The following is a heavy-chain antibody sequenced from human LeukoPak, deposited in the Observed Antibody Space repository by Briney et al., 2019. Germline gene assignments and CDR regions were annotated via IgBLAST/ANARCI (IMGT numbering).Heavy chain of an antibody. CDR3: ARVIVSGHYDAFDM. V-gene: IGHV3-53*01. CDR2: IYSGGST. CDR1: GFTVSSNY. J-gene: IGHJ3*02. D-gene: IGHD3-3*01. Sequence: PGGSLRLSCAASGFTVSSNYMSWVRQAPGKGLEWVSIIYSGGSTYYADSVKGRFTISRDNSKNTLWLQMNSLRAEDTAVYHCARVIVSGHYDAFDMWGQGTMVTVSS.